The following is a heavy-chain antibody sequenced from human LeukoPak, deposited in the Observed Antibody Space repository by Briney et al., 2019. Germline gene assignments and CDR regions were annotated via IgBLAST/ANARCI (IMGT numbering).Heavy chain of an antibody. CDR2: ISAYNGNT. Sequence: ASVKVSCKASGYTFTSYGISWVRQAPGQGLEWMGWISAYNGNTNYAQKLQGRVTMTTDTSTSTAYMELRSLRSDDTAVYYCARLLTMVRGVIGVPPGYWGQGTLVTVSS. CDR3: ARLLTMVRGVIGVPPGY. D-gene: IGHD3-10*01. CDR1: GYTFTSYG. V-gene: IGHV1-18*01. J-gene: IGHJ4*02.